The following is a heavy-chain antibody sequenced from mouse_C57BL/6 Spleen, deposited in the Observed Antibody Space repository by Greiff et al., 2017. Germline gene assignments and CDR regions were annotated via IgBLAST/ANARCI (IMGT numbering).Heavy chain of an antibody. Sequence: EVKVEESGGGLVQPGGSMKLSCVASGFTFSNYWMNWVRQSPEKGLEWVAQIRLKSDNYATHYAESVKGRFTISRDDSKSSVYLQMNNLRAEDTGIYYCTVPYYFDYWGQGTTLTVSS. CDR2: IRLKSDNYAT. CDR1: GFTFSNYW. V-gene: IGHV6-3*01. J-gene: IGHJ2*01. CDR3: TVPYYFDY.